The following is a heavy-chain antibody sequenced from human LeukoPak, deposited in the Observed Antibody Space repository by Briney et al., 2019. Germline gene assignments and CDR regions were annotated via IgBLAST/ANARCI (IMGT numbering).Heavy chain of an antibody. CDR1: GFTFSSYE. J-gene: IGHJ4*02. CDR3: ARDINWVGDY. Sequence: GGSLRLSCAASGFTFSSYEMNWVRQAPGKGLEWVSYISSSDNTIYYADSVKGRFTISRDNAKNSLYLQMNSLRAEDTAVYYCARDINWVGDYWGQGTLVTVSS. D-gene: IGHD7-27*01. CDR2: ISSSDNTI. V-gene: IGHV3-48*03.